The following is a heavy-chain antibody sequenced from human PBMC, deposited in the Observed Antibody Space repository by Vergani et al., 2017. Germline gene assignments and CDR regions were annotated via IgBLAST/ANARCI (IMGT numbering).Heavy chain of an antibody. Sequence: EVQLLESGGGLVQPGGSLRLTCAASEFTFSNYAMNWVRQAPGKGQGWVSGISGSGVSAYYTDSVKGRFTISRDNSKHMLFLQMNNLRTEDTSIYYCAKQYFVSGNYLCAYGGKGALVTVSS. CDR1: EFTFSNYA. V-gene: IGHV3-23*01. CDR2: ISGSGVSA. J-gene: IGHJ4*02. CDR3: AKQYFVSGNYLCAY. D-gene: IGHD3-10*01.